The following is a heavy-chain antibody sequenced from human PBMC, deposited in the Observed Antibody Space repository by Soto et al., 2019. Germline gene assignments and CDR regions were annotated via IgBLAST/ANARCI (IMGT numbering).Heavy chain of an antibody. J-gene: IGHJ4*02. V-gene: IGHV4-30-4*01. CDR2: IYYSGST. D-gene: IGHD2-15*01. CDR3: ARYCSGGSCYEGRSSLFDY. Sequence: QVQLQESGPGLVKPSQTLSLTCTVSGGSISSGDYYWSWIRQPPGKGLEWIGYIYYSGSTYYNPSLKSRATISVDTSKNQFSLKLSSVTAADTAVYYCARYCSGGSCYEGRSSLFDYWGQGTLVTVSS. CDR1: GGSISSGDYY.